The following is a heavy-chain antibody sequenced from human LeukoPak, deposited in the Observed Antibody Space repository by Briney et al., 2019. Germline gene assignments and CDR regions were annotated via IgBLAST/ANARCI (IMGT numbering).Heavy chain of an antibody. D-gene: IGHD6-13*01. Sequence: GGSLRLSCAASGFTFSSYWMHWVRQAPGKGLVWVSRINTDGSSTSYADSVKGRFTISRDNAKNTLYLQMNSLRAEDTAVYYCAKDLGYSSSWSGGDAFDIWGQGTMVTVSS. CDR3: AKDLGYSSSWSGGDAFDI. J-gene: IGHJ3*02. CDR2: INTDGSST. CDR1: GFTFSSYW. V-gene: IGHV3-74*01.